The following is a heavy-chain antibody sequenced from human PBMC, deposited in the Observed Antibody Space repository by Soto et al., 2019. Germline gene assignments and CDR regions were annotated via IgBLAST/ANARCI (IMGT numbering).Heavy chain of an antibody. CDR3: ASKDTAMATWVYFDY. D-gene: IGHD5-18*01. CDR2: ISSSSSYI. J-gene: IGHJ4*02. CDR1: GFTFSSYS. V-gene: IGHV3-21*01. Sequence: PGGSLRLSCAASGFTFSSYSMNWVRQAPGKGLEWVSSISSSSSYIYYADSVKGRFTISRDNAKNSLYLQMNSLRAEDTAVYYCASKDTAMATWVYFDYWGQGTLVTVSS.